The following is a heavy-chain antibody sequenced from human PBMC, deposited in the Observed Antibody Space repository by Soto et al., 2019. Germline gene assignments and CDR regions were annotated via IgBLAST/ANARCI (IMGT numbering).Heavy chain of an antibody. CDR3: ATIRRLGYCSGGSCGFDY. CDR1: GGSFSGYY. CDR2: INHSGST. J-gene: IGHJ4*02. V-gene: IGHV4-34*01. D-gene: IGHD2-15*01. Sequence: PSETLSLTCAVYGGSFSGYYWSWIRQPPGKGLEWIGEINHSGSTNYNPSLKSRVTISVDTSKNQFSLKLSSVTAADTAVYYCATIRRLGYCSGGSCGFDYWGQGTLVTVSS.